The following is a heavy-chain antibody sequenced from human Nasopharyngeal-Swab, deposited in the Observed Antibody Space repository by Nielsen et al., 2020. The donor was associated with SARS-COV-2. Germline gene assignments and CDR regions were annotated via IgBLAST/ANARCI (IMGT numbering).Heavy chain of an antibody. CDR2: TYYSGST. CDR3: ARAGILWGINAFDI. V-gene: IGHV4-30-4*01. Sequence: SETLSLTCTVSGGSISSGNYYWSWIRQPPGKGLEWIGYTYYSGSTYYNPSLKSRVTISVDTSKNQFSLKLSSVTAADTAVYYCARAGILWGINAFDIWGQGTMVTVSS. CDR1: GGSISSGNYY. J-gene: IGHJ3*02. D-gene: IGHD2-21*01.